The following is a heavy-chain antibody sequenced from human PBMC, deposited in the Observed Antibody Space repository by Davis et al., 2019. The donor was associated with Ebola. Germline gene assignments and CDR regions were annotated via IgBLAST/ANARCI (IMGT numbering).Heavy chain of an antibody. CDR3: ARGPGYYYDSSGYYSSYYYMDV. CDR2: IYHSGST. Sequence: PSETLSLTCAVSGYSISSGYYWGWIRQPPGKGLEWIGSIYHSGSTYYNPSLKSRVTISVDTSKNQFSLKLSSVTAADTAVYYCARGPGYYYDSSGYYSSYYYMDVWGKGTTVTVSS. J-gene: IGHJ6*03. D-gene: IGHD3-22*01. CDR1: GYSISSGYY. V-gene: IGHV4-38-2*01.